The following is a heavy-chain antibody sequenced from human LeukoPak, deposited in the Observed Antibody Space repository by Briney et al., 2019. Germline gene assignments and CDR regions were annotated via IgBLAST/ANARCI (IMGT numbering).Heavy chain of an antibody. D-gene: IGHD3-9*01. CDR3: AREAYDILNGPGGGFDP. CDR1: GFTVSSNY. CDR2: IYSGGST. J-gene: IGHJ5*02. V-gene: IGHV3-66*01. Sequence: PGGSLRLSCAASGFTVSSNYMSWVRQAPGKGLEWVSVIYSGGSTYYADSVKGRFTISRDNSKNTLYLQMNSLRAEDTAVYYCAREAYDILNGPGGGFDPWGQGTLVTVSS.